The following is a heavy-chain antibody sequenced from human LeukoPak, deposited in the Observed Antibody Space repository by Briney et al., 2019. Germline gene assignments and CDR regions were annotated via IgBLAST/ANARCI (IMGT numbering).Heavy chain of an antibody. J-gene: IGHJ4*02. D-gene: IGHD1-26*01. CDR3: TTAVGGTTSGLHY. V-gene: IGHV3-73*01. CDR1: GFTFSDSA. CDR2: IRSKANSYAT. Sequence: GGSLRLSCAASGFTFSDSAMHWVRQASGKGLEWVGLIRSKANSYATVYAASVEGRLTISRDDSKNMAYLQMNSLKTEDTAFYYCTTAVGGTTSGLHYWGQGTLVTVSS.